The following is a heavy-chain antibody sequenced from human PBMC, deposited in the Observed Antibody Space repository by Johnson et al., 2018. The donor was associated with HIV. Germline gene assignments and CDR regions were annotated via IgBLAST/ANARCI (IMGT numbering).Heavy chain of an antibody. J-gene: IGHJ3*02. Sequence: QVQLVESGGGLVQPGRSLRLSCAASGFTFDDYAMHWIRQAPGKGLEWVSHISTSGGGIYYADSVKGRFTISRDNARNSLYLQMNSLRVEDTAVYYCSRQPWDGSDILGQGTAVTVSS. V-gene: IGHV3-11*01. CDR2: ISTSGGGI. CDR3: SRQPWDGSDI. CDR1: GFTFDDYA.